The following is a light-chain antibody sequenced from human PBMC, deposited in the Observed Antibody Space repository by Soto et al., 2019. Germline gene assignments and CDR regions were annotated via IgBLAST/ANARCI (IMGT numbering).Light chain of an antibody. V-gene: IGLV2-11*01. Sequence: QSVLTQPRSVSGSPGQSVTISCTGTSSDVGGYNYVSWYQQHPGKAPKLMIYDVSKWPSGVPDRFSGSKSGNTASLTISGLQAEDEAEYYCCSYAGNSLWVFGGGTQLTV. J-gene: IGLJ3*02. CDR2: DVS. CDR1: SSDVGGYNY. CDR3: CSYAGNSLWV.